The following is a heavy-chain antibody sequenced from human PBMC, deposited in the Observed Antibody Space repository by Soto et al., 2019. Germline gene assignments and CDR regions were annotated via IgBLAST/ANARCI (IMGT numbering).Heavy chain of an antibody. V-gene: IGHV3-11*01. Sequence: GGSLRLSCAASGFTFSDYYMSWIRQAPGKGLEWVSYISSSGSTIYYADSVKGRFTISRDNAKNSLYLQMNSLRAEDTAVYYCASLTGLPVTNYYYYYMDVWGKGTTVTVSS. J-gene: IGHJ6*03. D-gene: IGHD4-17*01. CDR2: ISSSGSTI. CDR1: GFTFSDYY. CDR3: ASLTGLPVTNYYYYYMDV.